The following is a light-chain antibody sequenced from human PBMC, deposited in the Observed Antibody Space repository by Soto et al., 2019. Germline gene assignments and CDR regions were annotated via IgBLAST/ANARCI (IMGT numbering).Light chain of an antibody. CDR1: QRITRY. J-gene: IGKJ1*01. CDR2: AAS. CDR3: QQTYDTPRA. Sequence: DIQMTQSPSSLSASVGDRVTITCRASQRITRYLNWYQQKPGKAPKLLMYAASNLESGVPSRFSGGGSGTDFTLTISSLQHEDFATYYCQQTYDTPRAFGQGTKVEIK. V-gene: IGKV1-39*01.